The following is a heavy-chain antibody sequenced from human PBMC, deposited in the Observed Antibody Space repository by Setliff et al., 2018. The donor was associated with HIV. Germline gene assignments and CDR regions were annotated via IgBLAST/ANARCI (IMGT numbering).Heavy chain of an antibody. CDR2: INRNGNT. CDR3: ARAPNRIGNMVRGVSRAYDI. J-gene: IGHJ3*02. D-gene: IGHD3-10*01. Sequence: ETLSLTCAVYGGSFSGHYWSWIRQPPGKGLEWIGEINRNGNTNYNPSLKSRVTISVDTSKNQFSLKLSSVTAADTGLYFCARAPNRIGNMVRGVSRAYDIWGQGTMVTVSS. CDR1: GGSFSGHY. V-gene: IGHV4-34*01.